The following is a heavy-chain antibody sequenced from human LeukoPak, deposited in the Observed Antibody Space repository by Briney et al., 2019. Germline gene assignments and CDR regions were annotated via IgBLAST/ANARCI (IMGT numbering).Heavy chain of an antibody. Sequence: GASVKVSCKASGYTFTSYGIRWVRQAPGQGLEWMGWISAYNGNTNYAQKLQGGVTMTTDTSTSTAYMELRSLRSDDTAVYYCARCPQQQLLYLFDYWGQGTLVTVSS. D-gene: IGHD2-2*02. CDR1: GYTFTSYG. CDR2: ISAYNGNT. V-gene: IGHV1-18*01. CDR3: ARCPQQQLLYLFDY. J-gene: IGHJ4*02.